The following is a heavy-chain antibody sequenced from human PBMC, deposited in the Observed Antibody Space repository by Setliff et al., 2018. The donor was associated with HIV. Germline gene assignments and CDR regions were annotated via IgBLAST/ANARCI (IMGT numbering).Heavy chain of an antibody. CDR3: TRGGLDWFDP. Sequence: SETLSLTCTVSGRSISSHYWSWIRQPPGKGLEWIGSIYYDGSTDYSPSLKSRVTMSIDWSKTQFSLKVTSVTAADMAVYYCTRGGLDWFDPWGQGTLVTVSS. J-gene: IGHJ5*02. V-gene: IGHV4-59*11. CDR1: GRSISSHY. CDR2: IYYDGST. D-gene: IGHD3-10*01.